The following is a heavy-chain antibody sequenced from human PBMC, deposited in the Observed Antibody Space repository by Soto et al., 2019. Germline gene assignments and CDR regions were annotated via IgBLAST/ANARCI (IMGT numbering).Heavy chain of an antibody. Sequence: GGSLRLSCVASGFTLRSYAMTWVRQSPGKELEWVSTINGGGTSTHYAASVKGRFTISRDNSKNTLYLQMNSLRAEDTAVYYCAKVPLWFGELILLVDYWGQGTLVTVSS. CDR2: INGGGTST. D-gene: IGHD3-10*01. CDR1: GFTLRSYA. V-gene: IGHV3-23*01. CDR3: AKVPLWFGELILLVDY. J-gene: IGHJ4*02.